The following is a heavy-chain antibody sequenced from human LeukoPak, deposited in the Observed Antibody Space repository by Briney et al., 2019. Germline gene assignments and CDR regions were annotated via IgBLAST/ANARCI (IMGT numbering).Heavy chain of an antibody. Sequence: GGSLRLSCAVSGFSFSNTYMSWVRQAPGEGLEWGGRKSNTDGGTPNYAAPVIGRFTISRDDSKNTLFLQMNSLKTEDTAVYYCTTAQWLRLPKSWGQGTLVIVSS. CDR2: KSNTDGGTP. CDR1: GFSFSNTY. D-gene: IGHD5-12*01. V-gene: IGHV3-15*01. CDR3: TTAQWLRLPKS. J-gene: IGHJ5*02.